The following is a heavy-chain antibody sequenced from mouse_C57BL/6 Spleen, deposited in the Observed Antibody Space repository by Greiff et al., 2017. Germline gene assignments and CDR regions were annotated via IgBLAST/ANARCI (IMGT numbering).Heavy chain of an antibody. J-gene: IGHJ1*03. CDR2: ISSGGSYT. V-gene: IGHV5-6*02. Sequence: DVMLVESGGDLVKPGGSLKLSCAASGFTFSSYGMSWVRQTPDKRLEWVATISSGGSYTYYPDSVKGRFTISRDNAKNTLYLQMSSLKSEDTAMYYCARQSYDRYFDVWGTGTTVTVSS. CDR3: ARQSYDRYFDV. CDR1: GFTFSSYG. D-gene: IGHD2-12*01.